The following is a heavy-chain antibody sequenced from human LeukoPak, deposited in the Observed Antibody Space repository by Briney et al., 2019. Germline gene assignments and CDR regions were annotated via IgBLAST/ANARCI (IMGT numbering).Heavy chain of an antibody. CDR3: AGDDFPYYFEY. D-gene: IGHD3-3*01. CDR2: IKQDGSDK. V-gene: IGHV3-7*01. CDR1: GFTFSSYW. J-gene: IGHJ4*02. Sequence: GGSLRLSCAASGFTFSSYWMSWVRQAPGKGLEWVAHIKQDGSDKYYVDSVKGRFTVSRDNAKNSLYLQMNSLRAEDTAIYYCAGDDFPYYFEYWGQGALVTVSS.